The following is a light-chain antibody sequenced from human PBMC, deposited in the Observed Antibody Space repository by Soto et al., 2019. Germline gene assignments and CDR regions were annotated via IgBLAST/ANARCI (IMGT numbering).Light chain of an antibody. J-gene: IGLJ2*01. Sequence: NFMLTQPHSVSESPGKTVTISCTRSSGSIASNYVQWYQRRPGSAPTTVIYEDNQRPSGVPDRFSGSIDSSSNSASLTISGLKTEDEADYYCQSYDSSNVVFGGGTKLTVL. V-gene: IGLV6-57*04. CDR2: EDN. CDR1: SGSIASNY. CDR3: QSYDSSNVV.